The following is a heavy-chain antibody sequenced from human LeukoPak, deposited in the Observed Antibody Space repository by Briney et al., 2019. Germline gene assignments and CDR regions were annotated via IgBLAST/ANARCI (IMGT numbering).Heavy chain of an antibody. CDR1: EFPFSTYV. J-gene: IGHJ4*02. CDR2: ISHDGSVT. V-gene: IGHV3-74*01. Sequence: GGSLRLSCAASEFPFSTYVMHWVRQVPGKGLVWVSRISHDGSVTSYADSVKGRFTISRDNAKNTLYLQMNSLRAEDTAVYYCARDRDFILFDYGGQGALVTVSS. CDR3: ARDRDFILFDY. D-gene: IGHD2-21*01.